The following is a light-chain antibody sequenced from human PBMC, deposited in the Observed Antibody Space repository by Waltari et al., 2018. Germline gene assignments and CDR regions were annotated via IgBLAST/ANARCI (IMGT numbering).Light chain of an antibody. J-gene: IGKJ1*01. CDR1: QSVSRA. Sequence: EIVLTQSPGTLSLSLGERATLSCRASQSVSRALAWYQQKPGQAPRLLIYGASTRATGSPDRLSGRGSGTDFSLTISRLEPYDFAVYYCQHYVRLPATFGQGTTVEI. CDR2: GAS. CDR3: QHYVRLPAT. V-gene: IGKV3-20*01.